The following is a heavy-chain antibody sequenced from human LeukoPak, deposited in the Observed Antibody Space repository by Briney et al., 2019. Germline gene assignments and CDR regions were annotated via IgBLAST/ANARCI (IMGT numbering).Heavy chain of an antibody. V-gene: IGHV3-30*02. J-gene: IGHJ4*02. CDR2: IRYDGSNK. CDR3: AKDLIAAAGPLLDY. D-gene: IGHD6-13*01. Sequence: GGSLRLSCAASGFTFSSYGMHWVRQAPGKGLEWVAFIRYDGSNKYYADSVKDRFTISRDNSKNTLYLQMNSLRAEDTAVYYCAKDLIAAAGPLLDYWGQGTLVTVSS. CDR1: GFTFSSYG.